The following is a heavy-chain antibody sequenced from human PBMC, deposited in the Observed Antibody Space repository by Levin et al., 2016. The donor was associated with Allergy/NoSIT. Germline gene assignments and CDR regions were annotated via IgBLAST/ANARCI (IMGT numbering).Heavy chain of an antibody. D-gene: IGHD1-14*01. V-gene: IGHV3-23*01. Sequence: GESLKISCAASGFTFSNFAINWIRQAPGKGLEWVSGIGGGGDTYYADSVKGRFTISRDNSKNTNFLQMNSLRGEDTAVYYCAKGVKPTNGKAFDHWGQGTLVTVSS. CDR1: GFTFSNFA. J-gene: IGHJ4*02. CDR3: AKGVKPTNGKAFDH. CDR2: IGGGGDT.